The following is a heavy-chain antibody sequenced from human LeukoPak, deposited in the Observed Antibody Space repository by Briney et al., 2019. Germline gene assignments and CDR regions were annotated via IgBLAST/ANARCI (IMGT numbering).Heavy chain of an antibody. CDR2: INPSGGST. V-gene: IGHV1-46*01. CDR3: ARDRKLANFFDY. CDR1: GYTFTNCY. D-gene: IGHD1-14*01. Sequence: ASVKVSCKASGYTFTNCYMHWVRQAPGQGLEWMGIINPSGGSTRYAQKFQGRVTMTSDTSTSTVYMELSSLRPEDTAVYYCARDRKLANFFDYWGQGTLVTVSS. J-gene: IGHJ4*02.